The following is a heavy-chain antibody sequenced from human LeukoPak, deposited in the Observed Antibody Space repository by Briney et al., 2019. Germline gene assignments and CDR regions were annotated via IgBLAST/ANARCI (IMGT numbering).Heavy chain of an antibody. Sequence: PWASVKVSCKASGGTFSSYAISWVRQAPGQGLEWMGGIIPIFGTANYAQKFQGRVTITADESTSTAYMELSSLRSEDTAVYYCARSEAIFGVVIIEGCFAPGGQEPLVTVSS. CDR2: IIPIFGTA. CDR1: GGTFSSYA. CDR3: ARSEAIFGVVIIEGCFAP. V-gene: IGHV1-69*13. D-gene: IGHD3-3*01. J-gene: IGHJ5*02.